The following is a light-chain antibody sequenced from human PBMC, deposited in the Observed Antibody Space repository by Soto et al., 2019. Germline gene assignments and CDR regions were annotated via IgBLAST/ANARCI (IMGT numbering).Light chain of an antibody. J-gene: IGKJ3*01. CDR1: QSVLHSSNNKDY. CDR3: QQYYSTPFT. Sequence: DIVMTQSPDSLAVYLGERATIYCKSSQSVLHSSNNKDYLAWYQQKPGQSPKLLIYWASTRESGVPDRFSGSGSATEFTLTISSLQAEDVAVYYCQQYYSTPFTFGPGTKVDIK. V-gene: IGKV4-1*01. CDR2: WAS.